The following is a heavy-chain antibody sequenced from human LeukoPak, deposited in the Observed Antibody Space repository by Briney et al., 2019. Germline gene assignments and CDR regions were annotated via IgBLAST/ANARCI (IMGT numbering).Heavy chain of an antibody. D-gene: IGHD6-13*01. CDR1: GFTFSSYL. V-gene: IGHV3-7*01. J-gene: IGHJ4*02. Sequence: GGSLRLSCAASGFTFSSYLMSWVRQAPGKGLEWVANIKQDGSEKYYVDSVKGRFTISRDNAKNSLYLQMNSLRAEDTAVYYCATHRGGSSSWYPLFDYWGQGTLVTVSS. CDR2: IKQDGSEK. CDR3: ATHRGGSSSWYPLFDY.